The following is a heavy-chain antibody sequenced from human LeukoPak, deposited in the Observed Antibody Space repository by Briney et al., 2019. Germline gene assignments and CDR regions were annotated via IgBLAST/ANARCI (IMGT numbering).Heavy chain of an antibody. J-gene: IGHJ5*02. CDR3: ARERITMVRGVITTRNWFDP. CDR1: GGSISSYY. CDR2: IYYSGST. Sequence: SGTLSLTCTVSGGSISSYYWSWIRQPPGKGLEWIGYIYYSGSTNYNPSLKSRVTISVDTSKNQFSLKLSSVTAADTAVYYCARERITMVRGVITTRNWFDPWGQGTLVTVSS. D-gene: IGHD3-10*01. V-gene: IGHV4-59*01.